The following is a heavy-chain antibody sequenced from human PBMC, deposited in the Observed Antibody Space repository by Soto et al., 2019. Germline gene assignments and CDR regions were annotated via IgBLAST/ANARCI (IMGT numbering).Heavy chain of an antibody. D-gene: IGHD3-10*01. J-gene: IGHJ5*02. Sequence: SETLSLTCTVSGGSISSYYWSWIRQPPGKGLEWIGYIYYSGSTNYNPSLKSRVTISVDTSKNQFSLKLSSVTAADTAVYYCATNGRDYGSGSYPFDPWGQGTMVTVYS. V-gene: IGHV4-59*01. CDR3: ATNGRDYGSGSYPFDP. CDR2: IYYSGST. CDR1: GGSISSYY.